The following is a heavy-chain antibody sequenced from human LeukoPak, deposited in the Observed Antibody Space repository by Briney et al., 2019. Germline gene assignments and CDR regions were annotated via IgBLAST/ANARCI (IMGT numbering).Heavy chain of an antibody. CDR3: GRGNKSFDP. Sequence: ASVKVSCKASGYTFTGYYIHWVRQAPGQGLEWMGWINPNSGGTKYAQKLQGRVTMTRDTSINAAYMELNKLTSDDTAVYYCGRGNKSFDPWGQGTLVTVSS. V-gene: IGHV1-2*02. CDR1: GYTFTGYY. J-gene: IGHJ5*02. CDR2: INPNSGGT.